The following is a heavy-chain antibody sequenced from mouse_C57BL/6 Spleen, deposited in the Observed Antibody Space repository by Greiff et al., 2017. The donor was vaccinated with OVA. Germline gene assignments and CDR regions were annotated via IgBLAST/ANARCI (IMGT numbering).Heavy chain of an antibody. CDR3: ARETQTGTTDY. Sequence: EVQLVESGGGLVKPGGSLKLSCAASGFTFSSYAMSWVRQTPEKRLEWVATISDGGSYTYYPDNVKGRFTISRDNAKNNLYLQMSHLKSEDTAMYYCARETQTGTTDYWGQGTTLTVSS. D-gene: IGHD4-1*01. V-gene: IGHV5-4*01. J-gene: IGHJ2*01. CDR1: GFTFSSYA. CDR2: ISDGGSYT.